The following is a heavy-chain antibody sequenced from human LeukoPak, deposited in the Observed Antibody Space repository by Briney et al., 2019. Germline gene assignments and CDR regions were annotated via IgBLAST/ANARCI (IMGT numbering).Heavy chain of an antibody. Sequence: SETLSLTCTVSGGSISSYYWSWIRQPAGKGLEWIGRIYTSGSTNYNPSLKSRVTMSVDTSKNQSSLKLSSVTAADTAVYYCSRERYDSSGYYLDYWGQGTLVTVSS. D-gene: IGHD3-22*01. CDR2: IYTSGST. CDR3: SRERYDSSGYYLDY. V-gene: IGHV4-4*07. CDR1: GGSISSYY. J-gene: IGHJ4*02.